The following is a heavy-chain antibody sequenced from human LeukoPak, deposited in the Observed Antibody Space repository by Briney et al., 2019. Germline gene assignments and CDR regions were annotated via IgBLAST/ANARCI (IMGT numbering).Heavy chain of an antibody. CDR2: INSDGSST. D-gene: IGHD2-2*01. V-gene: IGHV3-74*01. CDR3: ARDNIPAATRNWFDP. Sequence: GGSLRLSCAPSGFTFSSYWMHWVRQAPGKGLVWVSRINSDGSSTSYADSVKGRFTISRDNGKNTLYLQMNSLRGEDTAVYYCARDNIPAATRNWFDPWGQGTLVTVSS. CDR1: GFTFSSYW. J-gene: IGHJ5*02.